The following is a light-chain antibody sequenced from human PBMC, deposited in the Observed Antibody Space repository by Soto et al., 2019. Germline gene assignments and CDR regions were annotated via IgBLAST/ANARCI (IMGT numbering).Light chain of an antibody. CDR1: SSDFGSYNL. Sequence: QSALTQPASVSGSPGQSITISCTGTSSDFGSYNLVSWYQQHPGKAPKLMIYEVSKRPSGVSNRFSGSKSGNTASLTISGLQVEDEADYYCCSYAGSSTFVWVFGGGTKVTVL. CDR3: CSYAGSSTFVWV. J-gene: IGLJ3*02. CDR2: EVS. V-gene: IGLV2-23*02.